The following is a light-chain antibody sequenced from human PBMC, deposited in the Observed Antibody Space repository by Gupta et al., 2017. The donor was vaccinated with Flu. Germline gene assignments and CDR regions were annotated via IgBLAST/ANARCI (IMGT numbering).Light chain of an antibody. Sequence: KVTISCSGSSSNIGKNYVSWYQHLPGTAPRLLIYENNKRPSVISDRFSGSKSGTSATLGITGLHTGDEADYYCGTWNSDRRTWVFGGGTKLTVL. CDR3: GTWNSDRRTWV. CDR2: ENN. V-gene: IGLV1-51*02. CDR1: SSNIGKNY. J-gene: IGLJ3*02.